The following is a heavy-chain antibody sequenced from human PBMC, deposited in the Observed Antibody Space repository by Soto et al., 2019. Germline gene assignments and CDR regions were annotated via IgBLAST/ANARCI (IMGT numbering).Heavy chain of an antibody. Sequence: QLQLQESGPGLVKPSETLSLTCTVSGGSISSSSYYWGWIRQPPGKGLEWIGSIYYSGSTYYNPSLKSRVTISVDTSKNQFSLKLSSVTAADTAVYYCARLQWLDLLTRAYYGMDVWGQGTTVTVSS. V-gene: IGHV4-39*01. CDR3: ARLQWLDLLTRAYYGMDV. CDR1: GGSISSSSYY. D-gene: IGHD6-19*01. CDR2: IYYSGST. J-gene: IGHJ6*02.